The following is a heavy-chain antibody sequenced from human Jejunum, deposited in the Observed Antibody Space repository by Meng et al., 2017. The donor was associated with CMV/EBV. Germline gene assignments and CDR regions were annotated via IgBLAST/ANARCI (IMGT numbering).Heavy chain of an antibody. V-gene: IGHV4-39*01. CDR2: IYYSVTT. CDR3: ARLSPRGGIDY. D-gene: IGHD2/OR15-2a*01. Sequence: SVSGASISSSPYCWGWIRQPPGKGLEWIGSIYYSVTTYYNSSLKSRVTISVDTSRNQFSLKLTSVTAADTALYCCARLSPRGGIDYWGHGTLVTVSS. J-gene: IGHJ4*01. CDR1: GASISSSPYC.